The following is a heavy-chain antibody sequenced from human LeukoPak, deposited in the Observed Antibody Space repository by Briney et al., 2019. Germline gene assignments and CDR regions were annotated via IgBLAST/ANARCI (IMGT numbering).Heavy chain of an antibody. J-gene: IGHJ4*02. CDR2: INPNSGVT. CDR1: GYTFTSYY. Sequence: PEASVKVSCKASGYTFTSYYMHWVRQAPGQGLEWMGWINPNSGVTDYAQNFQGRVTMTRDTSISTAYVELSRLRSDDTAVYYCARGTGEGYTYGRYYFDYWGQGTLVTVSS. CDR3: ARGTGEGYTYGRYYFDY. V-gene: IGHV1-2*02. D-gene: IGHD5-18*01.